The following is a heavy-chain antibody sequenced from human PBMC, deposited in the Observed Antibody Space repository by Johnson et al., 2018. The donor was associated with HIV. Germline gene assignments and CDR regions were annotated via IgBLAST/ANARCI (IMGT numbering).Heavy chain of an antibody. J-gene: IGHJ3*01. V-gene: IGHV3-30*02. Sequence: QVHLVESGGGVVQPGGSLRLSCAASGFTFSSYGMHWVRQAPGKGLEWVAFIRYDGSNKYYADSVNVRFTISSDNSKNTLYLQMNSLRAEDTALYYCAKGRMGASGSYNVWGQGTMVTVSS. CDR3: AKGRMGASGSYNV. D-gene: IGHD1-26*01. CDR1: GFTFSSYG. CDR2: IRYDGSNK.